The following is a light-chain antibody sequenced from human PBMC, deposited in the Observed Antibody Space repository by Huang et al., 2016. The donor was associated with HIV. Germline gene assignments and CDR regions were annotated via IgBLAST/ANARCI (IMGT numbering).Light chain of an antibody. Sequence: DIQMTQSPTSLSASAGDTVTITCRASQNINTYLNWYQKKPGKSPKFLIYGASSLHSGVTSRFSGSGSGTDFTLTIISLQREDLATYYCQQSYTTPRTFGQGTKVEIK. J-gene: IGKJ1*01. CDR2: GAS. CDR3: QQSYTTPRT. V-gene: IGKV1-39*01. CDR1: QNINTY.